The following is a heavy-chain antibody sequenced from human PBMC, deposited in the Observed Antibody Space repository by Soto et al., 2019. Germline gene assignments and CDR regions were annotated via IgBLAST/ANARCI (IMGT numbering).Heavy chain of an antibody. CDR1: GYTFTGYG. Sequence: QVQLVQSGGEVKKPGASVKVSCKTSGYTFTGYGISWVRQAPGQGPEWMGWISPYNGNTKYAQSFQGRVTMTTDTSTSTAYMDLRSLRSDDTAVYYCARDYHASSGCSYAGYWGQGTLVNVSS. V-gene: IGHV1-18*01. CDR2: ISPYNGNT. CDR3: ARDYHASSGCSYAGY. D-gene: IGHD3-22*01. J-gene: IGHJ4*02.